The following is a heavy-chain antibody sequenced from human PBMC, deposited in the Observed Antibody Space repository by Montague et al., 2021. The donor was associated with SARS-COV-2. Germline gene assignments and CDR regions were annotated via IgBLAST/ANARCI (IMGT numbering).Heavy chain of an antibody. J-gene: IGHJ3*02. Sequence: SETLSLTCAVSGGSISTYDWWSWVRQPPGRGPERVEHISHSGRTNYNPSLKSRVTMSVDKSKNQFSLKLTSVTAADTAVYYCARFTMVVSATGAFDIWSQGTMVAVSS. CDR3: ARFTMVVSATGAFDI. CDR1: GGSISTYDW. CDR2: ISHSGRT. D-gene: IGHD2-21*02. V-gene: IGHV4-4*02.